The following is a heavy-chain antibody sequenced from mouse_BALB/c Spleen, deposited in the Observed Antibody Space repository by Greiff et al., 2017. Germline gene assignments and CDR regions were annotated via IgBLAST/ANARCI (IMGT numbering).Heavy chain of an antibody. V-gene: IGHV1-5*01. CDR3: TRHYGSSYFDY. CDR2: IYPGNSDT. Sequence: VQLQQSGTVLARPGASVKMSCKASGYTFTSYWMHWVKQRPGQGLEWIGAIYPGNSDTSYNQKFKGKAKLTAVTSTSTAYMELSSLTNEDSAVYYCTRHYGSSYFDYWGQGTTLTVSS. D-gene: IGHD1-1*01. J-gene: IGHJ2*01. CDR1: GYTFTSYW.